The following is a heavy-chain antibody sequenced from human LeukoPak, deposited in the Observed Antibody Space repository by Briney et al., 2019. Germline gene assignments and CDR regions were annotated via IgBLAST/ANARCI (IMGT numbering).Heavy chain of an antibody. V-gene: IGHV1-69*04. Sequence: ASVKVSCKASGYTFTSYGISWVRQAPGQGLEWMGRIIPILGIANYAQKFQGRVTITADKSTSTAYMELSSLRSEDTAVYYCARDTVLLWFGESEHYFDYWGQGTLVTVSS. D-gene: IGHD3-10*01. J-gene: IGHJ4*02. CDR1: GYTFTSYG. CDR2: IIPILGIA. CDR3: ARDTVLLWFGESEHYFDY.